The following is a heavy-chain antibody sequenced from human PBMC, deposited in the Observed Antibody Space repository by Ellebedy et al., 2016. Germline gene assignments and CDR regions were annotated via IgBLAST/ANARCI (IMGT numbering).Heavy chain of an antibody. CDR3: AGVGYYRETTAYYRNEGFDF. Sequence: SETLSLTCAVYGGSFSGYFWTWIRQPPGKGLEWIGEINPGERTNYNPSLKSRVTISADTSKYHFSRTLASVTAADTAVYYCAGVGYYRETTAYYRNEGFDFWGQGILVTVSS. D-gene: IGHD3-9*01. J-gene: IGHJ4*02. V-gene: IGHV4-34*01. CDR2: INPGERT. CDR1: GGSFSGYF.